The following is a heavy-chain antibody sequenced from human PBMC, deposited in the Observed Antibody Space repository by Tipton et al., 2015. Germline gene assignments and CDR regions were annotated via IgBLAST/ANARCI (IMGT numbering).Heavy chain of an antibody. J-gene: IGHJ4*02. CDR1: GFTFSNYA. Sequence: SLRLSCAASGFTFSNYAMNWLRQAPGKGLEWVSAISGNGHDKYTSKSAQGRFYISRDNSENMMYLQMDSLWVEDTAVYYCANMGLYDHGSAVFDFWARVTLFAVSS. V-gene: IGHV3-23*01. D-gene: IGHD3-10*01. CDR3: ANMGLYDHGSAVFDF. CDR2: ISGNGHDK.